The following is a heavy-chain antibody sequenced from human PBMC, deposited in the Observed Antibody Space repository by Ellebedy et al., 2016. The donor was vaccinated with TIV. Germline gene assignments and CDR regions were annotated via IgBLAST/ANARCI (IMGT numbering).Heavy chain of an antibody. Sequence: GESLKISCAASGFTFSSYAMHWVRQAPGKGLEWVAVISYDGSNKYYADSVKGRFTISRDNSKNTLYLQMNSLRAEDTAVYYCARDTGPAAGPTGYWGQGTLVTVSS. J-gene: IGHJ4*02. CDR1: GFTFSSYA. CDR3: ARDTGPAAGPTGY. D-gene: IGHD6-13*01. CDR2: ISYDGSNK. V-gene: IGHV3-30-3*01.